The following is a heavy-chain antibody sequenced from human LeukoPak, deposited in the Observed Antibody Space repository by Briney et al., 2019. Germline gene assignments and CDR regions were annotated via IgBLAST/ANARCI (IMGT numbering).Heavy chain of an antibody. CDR2: IYPGDSDT. CDR1: GYIFTGYW. J-gene: IGHJ5*02. V-gene: IGHV5-51*01. Sequence: GESLKISCKGSGYIFTGYWIGWVRQMPGKGLEWMGNIYPGDSDTRYSPSFQGQVTISADKSISTAYLQWNNLKASDSAIYYCARERYNYGDRWFDPWGQGTLVTVSS. D-gene: IGHD5-18*01. CDR3: ARERYNYGDRWFDP.